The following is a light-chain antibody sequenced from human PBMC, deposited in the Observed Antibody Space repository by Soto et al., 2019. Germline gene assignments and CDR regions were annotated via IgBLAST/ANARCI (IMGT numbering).Light chain of an antibody. CDR3: QSYDTGLTGHVL. V-gene: IGLV1-40*01. Sequence: QSVLTQPPSVSGAPGQRVTISCSGNSSNIGAGFDVHWYQQLPGAAPKLLIYASTNRPSGVPDRFSGSKSDTSDSLAITGLLIDDEADYYCQSYDTGLTGHVLFGGGTKVTVL. J-gene: IGLJ2*01. CDR2: AST. CDR1: SSNIGAGFD.